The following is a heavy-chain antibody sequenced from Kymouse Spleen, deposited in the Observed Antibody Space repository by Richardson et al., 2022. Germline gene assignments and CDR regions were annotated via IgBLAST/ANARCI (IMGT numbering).Heavy chain of an antibody. CDR3: ARAAYCGGDCYSDYYYGMDV. V-gene: IGHV4-39*01. J-gene: IGHJ6*02. Sequence: QLQLQESGPGLVKPSETLSLTCTVSGGSISSSSYYWGWIRQPPGKGLEWIGSIYYSGSTYYNPSLKSRVTISVDTSKNQFSLKLSSVTAADTAVYYCARAAYCGGDCYSDYYYGMDVWGQGTTVTVSS. CDR1: GGSISSSSYY. CDR2: IYYSGST. D-gene: IGHD2-21*02.